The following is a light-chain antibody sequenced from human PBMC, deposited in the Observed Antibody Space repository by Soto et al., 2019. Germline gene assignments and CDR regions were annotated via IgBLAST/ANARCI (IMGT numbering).Light chain of an antibody. Sequence: EIVLTQSPGTLSLSPGERATLSCRASQSVSSSYLAWYQQKPGQAPRLLIYGASSRATGIPDRVSGSGSGTDFTLTISRLEPDDFAVYYCQQYGSSRTFGQGTTVEIK. CDR1: QSVSSSY. J-gene: IGKJ1*01. CDR2: GAS. V-gene: IGKV3-20*01. CDR3: QQYGSSRT.